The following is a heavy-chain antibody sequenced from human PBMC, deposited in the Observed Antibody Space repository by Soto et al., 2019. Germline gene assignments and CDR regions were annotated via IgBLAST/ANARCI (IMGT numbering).Heavy chain of an antibody. Sequence: EVQLEESGGGLVKPGGSLRLSCAASGFTFRSHTMNWVRQAPGKGLGWVSAISSNGADRYYAESLNGRFTISRDNAKNSLYLQMSSLRAADTAVYYCAGEAAKVISSSDWFDPWGQGTLVTVSS. J-gene: IGHJ5*02. CDR3: AGEAAKVISSSDWFDP. CDR1: GFTFRSHT. V-gene: IGHV3-21*01. CDR2: ISSNGADR. D-gene: IGHD6-6*01.